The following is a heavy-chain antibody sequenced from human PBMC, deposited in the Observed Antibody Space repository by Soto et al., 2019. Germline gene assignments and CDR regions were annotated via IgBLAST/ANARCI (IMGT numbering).Heavy chain of an antibody. CDR1: GGSISGSTYH. CDR2: SHYSGSA. Sequence: ASETLSLTCTVSGGSISGSTYHWGWIRQPPGKGLEWVGNSHYSGSAYYNPSLKSRVTISVDTSKNQVSLKLSSVTAADTAVYYCARDRSTMLGDNNWFYPWGKGTLVTVSS. V-gene: IGHV4-39*07. J-gene: IGHJ5*02. D-gene: IGHD2-21*02. CDR3: ARDRSTMLGDNNWFYP.